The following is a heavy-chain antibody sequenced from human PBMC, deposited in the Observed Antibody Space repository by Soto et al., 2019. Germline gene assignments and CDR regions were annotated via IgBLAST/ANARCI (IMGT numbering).Heavy chain of an antibody. Sequence: PGGSLRLSCAASGFPFSTYWMSWVRQAPGKGLEWVAVIWYDGSNKYYADSVKGRFTISRDNSKNTLYLQMNSLRAEDTAVYYCAREAAAGTLDYWGQGTLVTVLL. CDR3: AREAAAGTLDY. V-gene: IGHV3-33*08. CDR1: GFPFSTYW. D-gene: IGHD6-13*01. J-gene: IGHJ4*02. CDR2: IWYDGSNK.